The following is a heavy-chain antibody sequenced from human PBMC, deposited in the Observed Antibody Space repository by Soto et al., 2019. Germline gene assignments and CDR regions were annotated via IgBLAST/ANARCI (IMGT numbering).Heavy chain of an antibody. CDR1: GGSINYNSYY. D-gene: IGHD3-22*01. J-gene: IGHJ4*02. CDR3: ARGYDSSGIDY. V-gene: IGHV4-39*02. Sequence: SETLSLTCSVSGGSINYNSYYWGWIRQPPGKGLGWVGGIFYTGTTYYSPSLKDRVTISVDTSKNSFSLNLTSVTAADTAVYYCARGYDSSGIDYWGQGTLVTVSS. CDR2: IFYTGTT.